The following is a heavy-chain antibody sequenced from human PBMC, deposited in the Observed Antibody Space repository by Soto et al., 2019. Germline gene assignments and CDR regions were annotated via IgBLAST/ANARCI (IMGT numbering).Heavy chain of an antibody. J-gene: IGHJ4*02. V-gene: IGHV4-34*01. CDR1: GGSFSGYY. Sequence: PSETLSLTCAVYGGSFSGYYWSWIRQPPGKGLEWIGEINHSGSTNYNPSLKSRVTISVDTSKNQFSLKLSSVTAADTAVYYCARDARGKMIVVAKNYFDYWGQGTLVTVSS. CDR2: INHSGST. D-gene: IGHD3-22*01. CDR3: ARDARGKMIVVAKNYFDY.